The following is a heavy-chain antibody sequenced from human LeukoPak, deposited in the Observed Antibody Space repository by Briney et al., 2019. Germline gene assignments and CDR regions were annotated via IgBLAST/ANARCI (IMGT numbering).Heavy chain of an antibody. CDR2: IYYSGST. D-gene: IGHD3-10*01. V-gene: IGHV4-61*01. CDR3: AKRGGYPYYYYGMDV. J-gene: IGHJ6*02. CDR1: GGSVSSGSYY. Sequence: SATLSLTCTVSGGSVSSGSYYWSWIRQPPGKGLEWIGYIYYSGSTNYNPSLKSRVTISVDTSKNQFSLKLSSVTAADTAVYYCAKRGGYPYYYYGMDVWGQGTTVTVSS.